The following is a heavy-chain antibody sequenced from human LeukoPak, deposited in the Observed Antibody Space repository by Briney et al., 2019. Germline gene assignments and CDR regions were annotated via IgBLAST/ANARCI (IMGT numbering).Heavy chain of an antibody. Sequence: GASVKVSCKASGGTFSSYAISWVRQAPGQGLEWMGRIIPILGIANYAQKFQGRVTITADKSTSTAYMELSSLRSEDTAVYYCARAGAVVVAATQLEYFQHWGQGTLVTVSS. CDR2: IIPILGIA. CDR1: GGTFSSYA. V-gene: IGHV1-69*04. D-gene: IGHD2-15*01. J-gene: IGHJ1*01. CDR3: ARAGAVVVAATQLEYFQH.